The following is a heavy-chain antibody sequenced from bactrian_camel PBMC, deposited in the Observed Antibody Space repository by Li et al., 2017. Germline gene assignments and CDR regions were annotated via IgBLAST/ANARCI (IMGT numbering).Heavy chain of an antibody. Sequence: VQLVESGGGSVQAGGSLRLSCAASGYTSSSCAMGWYRQAPGKERELVSTIFSDGSTYYADSVKGRFTISKDNAKNTPYLQMNSLKIDDTAVYCCAGSCSRCFGWYDYWAQGTQVTVS. J-gene: IGHJ4*01. CDR2: IFSDGST. D-gene: IGHD2*01. CDR1: GYTSSSCA. V-gene: IGHV3S55*01. CDR3: AGSCSRCFGWYDY.